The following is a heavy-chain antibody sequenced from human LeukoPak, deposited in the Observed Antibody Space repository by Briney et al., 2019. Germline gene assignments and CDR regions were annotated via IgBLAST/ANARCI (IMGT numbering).Heavy chain of an antibody. CDR2: MNPNSGNT. Sequence: ASVKVSCKASGYTFTSHDINWVRQATGQGLEWMGWMNPNSGNTGYAQKFQGRVTMTRNTSISTAYMELSSLRSEDTAVYYCARVRSMVRGVIISYWGQGTLVTVSS. CDR3: ARVRSMVRGVIISY. CDR1: GYTFTSHD. J-gene: IGHJ4*02. D-gene: IGHD3-10*01. V-gene: IGHV1-8*01.